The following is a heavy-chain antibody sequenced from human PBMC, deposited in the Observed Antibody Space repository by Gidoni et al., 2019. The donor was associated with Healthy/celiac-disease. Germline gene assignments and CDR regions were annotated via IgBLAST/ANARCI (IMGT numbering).Heavy chain of an antibody. J-gene: IGHJ3*02. CDR1: GYSFTSYW. CDR3: ARLLEVEDYGGNGWALDI. CDR2: IYPGDSDT. V-gene: IGHV5-51*01. D-gene: IGHD4-17*01. Sequence: EVQLVQSGAEVKKPGESLKISCKGSGYSFTSYWIGWVRQMHGKGLEWMGIIYPGDSDTRYSPAFQGQVTISADKSISTAYLQWSSLKASDTAMYYCARLLEVEDYGGNGWALDIWGQGTMVTVSS.